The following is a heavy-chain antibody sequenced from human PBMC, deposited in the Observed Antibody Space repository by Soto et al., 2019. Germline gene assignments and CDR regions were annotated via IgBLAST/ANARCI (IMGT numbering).Heavy chain of an antibody. J-gene: IGHJ5*02. D-gene: IGHD2-8*01. CDR3: AKWTNGVSPWFDP. Sequence: GGSLRLSCAASGFTFSTYTMSWVRQAPGKGLEWVSGISAVGVSTYYADSVKGRFTISRDNSKNTLYLQMNSLRAEDTAVYFCAKWTNGVSPWFDPWGQGTLVTVSS. CDR1: GFTFSTYT. CDR2: ISAVGVST. V-gene: IGHV3-23*01.